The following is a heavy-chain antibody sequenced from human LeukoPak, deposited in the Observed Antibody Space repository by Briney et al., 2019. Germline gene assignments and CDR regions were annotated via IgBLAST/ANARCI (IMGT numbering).Heavy chain of an antibody. J-gene: IGHJ5*02. CDR2: MNPYGGNT. D-gene: IGHD5-18*01. CDR1: GYTFTGYD. Sequence: GASVKVSCRASGYTFTGYDINWVRQATGQGLEWMGWMNPYGGNTGYAQKFQGRVTMTRDNSMTTAYMELSSLTSEDTAVYYCVRRLDTIEFDPWGQGTLVTVSS. CDR3: VRRLDTIEFDP. V-gene: IGHV1-8*01.